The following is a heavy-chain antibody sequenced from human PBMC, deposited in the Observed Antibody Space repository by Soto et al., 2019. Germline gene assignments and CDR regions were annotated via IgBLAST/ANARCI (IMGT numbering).Heavy chain of an antibody. CDR2: IIPIFGTA. CDR1: GGTFNSYA. J-gene: IGHJ4*02. V-gene: IGHV1-69*13. CDR3: ARAREITIFGVVIYSFDY. D-gene: IGHD3-3*01. Sequence: SVEVSRKGSGGTFNSYAISWVRHAPRQGLEWMGGIIPIFGTANYAQKFQGRVTITADESTSTAYMELSSLRSEDTAVYYCARAREITIFGVVIYSFDYWGQGTLVTVSS.